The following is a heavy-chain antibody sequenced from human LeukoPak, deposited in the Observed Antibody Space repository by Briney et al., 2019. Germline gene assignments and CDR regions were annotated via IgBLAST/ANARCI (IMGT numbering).Heavy chain of an antibody. V-gene: IGHV3-23*01. CDR2: ISNGGGST. D-gene: IGHD2-21*01. CDR3: AKDRTGEKSISGNY. J-gene: IGHJ4*02. Sequence: PGGSLRLSCAASGFTFGSYAMSWVRQAPGKGLEWVSTISNGGGSTYYADSVKGRFTISRDNSKNTLYLQMNSPRAEDTAVYYCAKDRTGEKSISGNYWGQGILVTVSS. CDR1: GFTFGSYA.